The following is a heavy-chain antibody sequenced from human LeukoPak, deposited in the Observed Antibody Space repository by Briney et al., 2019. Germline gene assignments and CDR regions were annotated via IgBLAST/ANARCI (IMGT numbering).Heavy chain of an antibody. J-gene: IGHJ4*02. Sequence: GGSLRLSCAASGFTFNNYGMHWVRQAPGKGLEWVTFIRYDGSNKYYADSVKGRFTISRDNSKNTLYLQMNSLRAEETAVYYCAKVDLWSGYYTGIEYWGQGTLVTVSS. CDR2: IRYDGSNK. CDR1: GFTFNNYG. CDR3: AKVDLWSGYYTGIEY. V-gene: IGHV3-30*02. D-gene: IGHD3-3*01.